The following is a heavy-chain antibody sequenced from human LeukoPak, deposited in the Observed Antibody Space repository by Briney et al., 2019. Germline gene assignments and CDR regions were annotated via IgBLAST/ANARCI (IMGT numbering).Heavy chain of an antibody. CDR3: ARDYCSSTSCMGFDY. CDR1: GYTFTGYY. D-gene: IGHD2-2*01. Sequence: ASVKVSCKASGYTFTGYYMHWVRQAPGQGLEWMGWINPNSGGTNYAQKFQGRVTMTRDTSISTAYMELSRLRSDDTAVYYCARDYCSSTSCMGFDYWGQGTLVTVSS. V-gene: IGHV1-2*02. CDR2: INPNSGGT. J-gene: IGHJ4*02.